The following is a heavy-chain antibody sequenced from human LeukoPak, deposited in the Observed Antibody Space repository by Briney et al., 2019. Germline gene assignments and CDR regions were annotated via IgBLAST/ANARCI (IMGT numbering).Heavy chain of an antibody. CDR3: ARAVLPTYYYDSSGEGYAFDI. V-gene: IGHV4-59*01. Sequence: PSETLSLTRTVSGGSISSYYWSWIRQPPGKGLEWIGYIYYSGSTNYNPSLKSRVTISVDTSKNQFSLKLSSVTAADTAVYYCARAVLPTYYYDSSGEGYAFDIWGQGTMVTVSS. J-gene: IGHJ3*02. D-gene: IGHD3-22*01. CDR1: GGSISSYY. CDR2: IYYSGST.